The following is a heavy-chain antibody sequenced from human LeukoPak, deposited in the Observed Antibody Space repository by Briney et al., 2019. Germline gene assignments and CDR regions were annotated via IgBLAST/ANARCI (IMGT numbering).Heavy chain of an antibody. D-gene: IGHD1-26*01. CDR3: AGAYSGSYYYFDY. V-gene: IGHV4-59*01. Sequence: SETLSLNCTVAGGSISSYYWSWLRQPPGKELEWVGYIYYSGSTNYNPSLKSRVTISVDTSKNQFSLKLSSVTAADTAVYYCAGAYSGSYYYFDYWGQGTLVTVSS. CDR2: IYYSGST. J-gene: IGHJ4*02. CDR1: GGSISSYY.